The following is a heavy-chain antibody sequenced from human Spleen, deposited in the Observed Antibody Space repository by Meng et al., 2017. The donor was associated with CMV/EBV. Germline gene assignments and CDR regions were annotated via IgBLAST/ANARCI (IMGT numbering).Heavy chain of an antibody. CDR3: ARDAHITGTTGGGLDV. Sequence: VPFSSYSITWVRQAPGQGLEWMGRIIPILGLANSAQKFQGRVTITADKSTSTAYMELSSLISEDTAMYYCARDAHITGTTGGGLDVWGQGTTVTVSS. V-gene: IGHV1-69*04. CDR1: VPFSSYS. CDR2: IIPILGLA. J-gene: IGHJ6*02. D-gene: IGHD1-7*01.